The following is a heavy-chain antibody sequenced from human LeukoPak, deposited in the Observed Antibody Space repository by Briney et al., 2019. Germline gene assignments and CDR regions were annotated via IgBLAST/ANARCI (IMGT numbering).Heavy chain of an antibody. J-gene: IGHJ4*02. D-gene: IGHD5-24*01. CDR1: GGTFSSYA. V-gene: IGHV1-69*13. CDR3: ASSVRARWLQFPYEFAY. Sequence: SVKVSCKASGGTFSSYAISWVRQAPGQGLEGMGGIIPIFGTANYAQKFQGRVTITADESTSTAYMEPSSLRSEATAVYYCASSVRARWLQFPYEFAYWGQGTLVTVSS. CDR2: IIPIFGTA.